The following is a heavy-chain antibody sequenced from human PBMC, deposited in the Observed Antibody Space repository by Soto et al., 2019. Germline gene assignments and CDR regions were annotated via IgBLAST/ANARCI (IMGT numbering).Heavy chain of an antibody. J-gene: IGHJ4*02. D-gene: IGHD2-15*01. CDR3: ARVYCSGGGRYGIDY. CDR1: GDTFTSYY. CDR2: INPSGDT. V-gene: IGHV1-46*01. Sequence: QVQLVQSGAEGKKPGASVKISCKASGDTFTSYYMHWVRQAPGQGLEWMGIINPSGDTSYAQKFQGRVTMTRDTSTSTVYMELRSLRSEYTAVYYCARVYCSGGGRYGIDYLGQGTLVTVSS.